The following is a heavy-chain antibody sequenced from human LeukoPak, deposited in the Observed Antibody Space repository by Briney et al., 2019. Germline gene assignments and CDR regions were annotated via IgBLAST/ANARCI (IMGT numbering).Heavy chain of an antibody. D-gene: IGHD2-21*01. Sequence: ASMKVSCKSSGFTFTDHYIHWVRQGAGQGLEWMGDIGPHSTFTSSPQEFQGRVTMTRDASMSTAYMELTRLTSDDPPVYYCVSEGEGPLSKDFDYWGQGTLVTVSS. CDR2: IGPHSTFT. CDR1: GFTFTDHY. CDR3: VSEGEGPLSKDFDY. J-gene: IGHJ4*02. V-gene: IGHV1-2*02.